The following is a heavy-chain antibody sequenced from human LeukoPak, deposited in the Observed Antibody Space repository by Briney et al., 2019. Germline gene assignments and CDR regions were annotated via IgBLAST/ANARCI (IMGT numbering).Heavy chain of an antibody. D-gene: IGHD4-23*01. V-gene: IGHV3-53*01. CDR1: GFTVSSNY. Sequence: GGSLRPSCAASGFTVSSNYMSWVRPAPGKGREWVSVFYSGGSTYYADSVKGRFTISRDNSKNTLYLQMNSLRAEDTAVYYCASAYGGYYYYGVDVWGQGTTVTVSS. CDR3: ASAYGGYYYYGVDV. CDR2: FYSGGST. J-gene: IGHJ6*02.